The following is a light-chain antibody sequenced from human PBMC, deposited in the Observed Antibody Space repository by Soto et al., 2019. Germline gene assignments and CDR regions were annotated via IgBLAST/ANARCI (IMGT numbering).Light chain of an antibody. J-gene: IGLJ3*02. CDR2: DIS. Sequence: QAVVTQEPSLTVSPGGTVTLTCGSSTGAVTSGHYPYWFQQKPGQAPRTLIYDISKKHSWTPARFSGSLLGGKAALTLSGAQPEDEAEYYCLLSYSGAWVFGGGTKLTVL. V-gene: IGLV7-46*01. CDR1: TGAVTSGHY. CDR3: LLSYSGAWV.